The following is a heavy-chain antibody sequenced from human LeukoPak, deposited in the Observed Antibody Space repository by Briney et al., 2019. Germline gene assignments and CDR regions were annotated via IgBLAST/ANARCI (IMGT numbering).Heavy chain of an antibody. J-gene: IGHJ4*02. CDR3: AKDRLGALYYFDSSGYYRLGY. D-gene: IGHD3-22*01. Sequence: GRSLRLSCAASEFTFSSYGMHWVRQAPGKGLEWVAVISYDGSNKYYADTVKGRFTISRDNSKNTLYLQMNSLRAEDTAVYYCAKDRLGALYYFDSSGYYRLGYWGQGTLVTVSS. V-gene: IGHV3-30*18. CDR1: EFTFSSYG. CDR2: ISYDGSNK.